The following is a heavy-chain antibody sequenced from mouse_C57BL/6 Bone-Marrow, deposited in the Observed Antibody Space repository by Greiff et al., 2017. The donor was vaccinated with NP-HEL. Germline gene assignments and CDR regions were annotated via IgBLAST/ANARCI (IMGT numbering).Heavy chain of an antibody. V-gene: IGHV1-53*01. J-gene: IGHJ3*01. CDR3: ARPFSSGYAY. D-gene: IGHD3-2*02. Sequence: VQLQQPGTELVKPGASVKLSCKASGYTFTTYGMPWVSQSPGKGLGWFGIFNPRIGGTNYNEKFKSKATLTVDKSSSTAYMQLSSLTSEDSAVYYCARPFSSGYAYWGQGTLVTVSA. CDR2: FNPRIGGT. CDR1: GYTFTTYG.